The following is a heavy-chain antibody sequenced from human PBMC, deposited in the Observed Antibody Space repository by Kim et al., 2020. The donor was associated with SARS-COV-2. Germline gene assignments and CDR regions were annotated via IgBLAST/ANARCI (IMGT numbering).Heavy chain of an antibody. CDR3: GRSPGRLYTSFDM. CDR2: IIPNLGMA. D-gene: IGHD2-2*02. V-gene: IGHV1-69*04. J-gene: IGHJ3*02. CDR1: GGTFSSYG. Sequence: SVKVSCKASGGTFSSYGVSWVRQAPGQGLEWMGRIIPNLGMANYAQKFQGRVTITADKSASIAYMEMNSLRSDDTAVYYCGRSPGRLYTSFDMWGHGT.